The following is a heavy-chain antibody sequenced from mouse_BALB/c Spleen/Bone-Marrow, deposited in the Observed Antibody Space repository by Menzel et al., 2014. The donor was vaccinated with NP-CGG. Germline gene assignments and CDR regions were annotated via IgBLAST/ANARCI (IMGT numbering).Heavy chain of an antibody. J-gene: IGHJ2*01. V-gene: IGHV1-63*01. CDR1: GYAFTNYW. CDR2: IYPGSGNT. CDR3: TRRRSLDY. Sequence: QVQLKDSGTELVRPGTSVKISCKASGYAFTNYWLGWVKQRPGHGLEWIGDIYPGSGNTYYNEKFKGKVTLTADKSSSTAYMQLSGLTSEDSAVYFCTRRRSLDYWGQGTTLTVSS.